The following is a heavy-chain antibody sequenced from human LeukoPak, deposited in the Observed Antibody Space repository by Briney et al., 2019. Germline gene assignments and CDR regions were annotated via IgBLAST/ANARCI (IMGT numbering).Heavy chain of an antibody. CDR1: GYSFTTYW. J-gene: IGHJ4*02. CDR2: IYPGDSDT. D-gene: IGHD6-6*01. Sequence: RGESLKISCKGSGYSFTTYWIGWVRQMPGKGLEWMGIIYPGDSDTRYSPSFQGQVTISADKSMSTAYLQWSSLKASDTAMYYCARSHKGYSSSSDYWGQGTLVTVSS. CDR3: ARSHKGYSSSSDY. V-gene: IGHV5-51*01.